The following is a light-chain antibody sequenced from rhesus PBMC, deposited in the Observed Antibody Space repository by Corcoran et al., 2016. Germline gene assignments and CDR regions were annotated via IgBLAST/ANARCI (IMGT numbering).Light chain of an antibody. J-gene: IGKJ4*01. V-gene: IGKV1-25*01. CDR1: QGISKY. CDR3: QQHNSYPLT. CDR2: DAS. Sequence: DIQMTQSPSSLSASVGDTVTITCQASQGISKYLAWYQQKPGKAPKLLLYDASTLKSGGPSRFSGSGSGTEFYFTISSLQPEDFATYYCQQHNSYPLTFGGGTKVELK.